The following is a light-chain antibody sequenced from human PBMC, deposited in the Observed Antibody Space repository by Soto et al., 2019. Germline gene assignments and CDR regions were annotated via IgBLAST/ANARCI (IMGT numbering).Light chain of an antibody. CDR2: DVS. CDR1: SSDVGSYSY. V-gene: IGLV2-14*01. J-gene: IGLJ1*01. CDR3: SSYTSSSTLYV. Sequence: QSALTQPASVSGSPGQSITISCTGTSSDVGSYSYVSWYQQHPGKAPKLMIYDVSNRPSGVSNRFSGSKSGNTASLTISGLQAEDEADYYCSSYTSSSTLYVFGTGTKVTVL.